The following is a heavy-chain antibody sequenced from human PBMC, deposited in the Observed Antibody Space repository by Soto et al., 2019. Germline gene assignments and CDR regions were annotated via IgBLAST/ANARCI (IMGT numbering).Heavy chain of an antibody. CDR3: ARGKQWLGY. CDR1: GGSISSYY. CDR2: IYYSGST. Sequence: QVQLQESGPGLVKPSETLSLTCTVSGGSISSYYWSWIRQPPGKGLDWIGYIYYSGSTNYNPSLKSRATVSVDTSKNQFSLKLSSVTAADTAVYYCARGKQWLGYWGQGTLVTVSS. J-gene: IGHJ4*02. D-gene: IGHD6-19*01. V-gene: IGHV4-59*01.